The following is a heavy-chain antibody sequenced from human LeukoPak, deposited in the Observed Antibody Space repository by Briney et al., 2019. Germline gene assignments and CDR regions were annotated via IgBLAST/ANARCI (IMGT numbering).Heavy chain of an antibody. D-gene: IGHD3-3*01. CDR3: AREGGFYRPLDY. J-gene: IGHJ4*02. CDR2: VHLDGRT. V-gene: IGHV4-4*02. CDR1: GGSVINTNW. Sequence: SGTLSLTCGVSGGSVINTNWWTWVRQPPGKGLEWIGEVHLDGRTNYNPSLESRLTISVDVSENQVSLKLTSVTAADTAVYYCAREGGFYRPLDYSGQGTLVTASS.